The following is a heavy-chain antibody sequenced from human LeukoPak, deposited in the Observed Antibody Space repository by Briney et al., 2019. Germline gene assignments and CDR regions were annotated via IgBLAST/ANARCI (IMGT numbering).Heavy chain of an antibody. CDR1: GFTFSSYA. Sequence: PGGSLRLSCAASGFTFSSYATHWVRQAPGKGLQWVAVISYDGSNKYYADSVKGRFTISRDNSKNTLYLQMNSLRAEDTAVYYCARSYSSSRGTFDYWGQGTLVTVSS. J-gene: IGHJ4*02. D-gene: IGHD6-6*01. V-gene: IGHV3-30-3*01. CDR3: ARSYSSSRGTFDY. CDR2: ISYDGSNK.